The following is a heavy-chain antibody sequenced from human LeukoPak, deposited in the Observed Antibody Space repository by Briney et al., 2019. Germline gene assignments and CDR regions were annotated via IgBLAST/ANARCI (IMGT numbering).Heavy chain of an antibody. V-gene: IGHV3-7*03. D-gene: IGHD2-15*01. CDR2: IKKDGSEK. CDR1: GFIFSGSW. J-gene: IGHJ4*02. Sequence: GGSLRLSCTASGFIFSGSWMAWIRQAPGKGLEWVAIIKKDGSEKYYVDSMKGRFTISRDNAKNSLFLQMNSLRAEDTAIYYCTTDTWYSAGHWGQGTLVAVSS. CDR3: TTDTWYSAGH.